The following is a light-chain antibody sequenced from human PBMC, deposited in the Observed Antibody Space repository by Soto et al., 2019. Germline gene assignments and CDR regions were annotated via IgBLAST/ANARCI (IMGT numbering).Light chain of an antibody. CDR3: HQRSTWPFT. J-gene: IGKJ3*01. CDR1: QSISSY. Sequence: IVLTQSPATLSLSPGERATLSCRASQSISSYLAWYQQKPDQAPRLLIYEVSNRATGIPARFSGSGSGTDFTLTISSLEPEDFAVYYCHQRSTWPFTFGPGTKVDIK. V-gene: IGKV3-11*01. CDR2: EVS.